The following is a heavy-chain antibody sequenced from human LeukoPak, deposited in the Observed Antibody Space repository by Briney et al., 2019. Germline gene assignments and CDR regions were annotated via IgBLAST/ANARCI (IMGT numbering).Heavy chain of an antibody. CDR3: ARALEYYYDSSGYYYSDGFDY. CDR1: GFTFSSYA. J-gene: IGHJ4*02. V-gene: IGHV3-30-3*01. D-gene: IGHD3-22*01. CDR2: ISYDGSNK. Sequence: GGSLRLSCAASGFTFSSYAMHWVRQAPGKGLEWVAVISYDGSNKYYADSVKGRFTISRDNSKNTLYLQMNSLSAEDTAVYYCARALEYYYDSSGYYYSDGFDYWGQGTLVTVSS.